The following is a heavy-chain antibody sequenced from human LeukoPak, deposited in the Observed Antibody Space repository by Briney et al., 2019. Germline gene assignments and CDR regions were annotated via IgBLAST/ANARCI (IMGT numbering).Heavy chain of an antibody. CDR2: IYTSGST. J-gene: IGHJ5*02. D-gene: IGHD3-22*01. CDR1: GGSISSYY. V-gene: IGHV4-4*07. CDR3: ARDETTYYYDSSVWFDP. Sequence: SETLSLTCTVSGGSISSYYWSWIRQPAGKGLEWIGRIYTSGSTNYNPSLKGRVTMSVDTSKNQFSLKLGSVTAADTAVYYCARDETTYYYDSSVWFDPWGQGTLVTVSS.